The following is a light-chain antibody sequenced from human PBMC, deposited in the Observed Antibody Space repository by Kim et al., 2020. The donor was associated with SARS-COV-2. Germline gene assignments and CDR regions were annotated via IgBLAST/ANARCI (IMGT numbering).Light chain of an antibody. Sequence: APRKAARITCGGNNIGGKSVHWYQQKPGQAPVLVIYYDSDRPSGIPERFSGSNSGNTATLTISRVEAGDEADYYCQVWDSSSDHPVFGGGTQLTVL. CDR1: NIGGKS. J-gene: IGLJ2*01. V-gene: IGLV3-21*04. CDR3: QVWDSSSDHPV. CDR2: YDS.